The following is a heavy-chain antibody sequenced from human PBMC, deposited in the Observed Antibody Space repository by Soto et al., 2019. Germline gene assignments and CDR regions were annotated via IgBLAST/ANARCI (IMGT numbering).Heavy chain of an antibody. J-gene: IGHJ3*02. CDR3: ARRSGDSSGWYYPAFDI. Sequence: GGSLGLSCAAYGFSFSSYAMRWVRQAPGKGLEWVSAISGSGGSTYYADSVKGRFTISRDNSKNTLYLQMNSLGAEDTAVYYCARRSGDSSGWYYPAFDIWGQGTMVTVSS. CDR1: GFSFSSYA. D-gene: IGHD6-19*01. CDR2: ISGSGGST. V-gene: IGHV3-23*01.